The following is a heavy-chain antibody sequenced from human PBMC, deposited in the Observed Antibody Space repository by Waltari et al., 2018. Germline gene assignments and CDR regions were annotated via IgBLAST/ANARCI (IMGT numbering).Heavy chain of an antibody. CDR2: INPNSGGT. V-gene: IGHV1-2*02. D-gene: IGHD3-3*01. Sequence: QVQLVQSGAEVKKPGASVKVSCKASGYTFTGYYMHWVRQAPGQGLEWMGWINPNSGGTNYAQKFQGRVTMTRDTSISTAYMELSRLRSDDTAVYYCARERDGSYDQLYYYYGMDVWGQGTTVTVSS. CDR1: GYTFTGYY. CDR3: ARERDGSYDQLYYYYGMDV. J-gene: IGHJ6*02.